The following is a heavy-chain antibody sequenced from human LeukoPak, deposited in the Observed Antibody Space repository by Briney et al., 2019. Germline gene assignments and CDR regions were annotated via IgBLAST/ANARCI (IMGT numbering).Heavy chain of an antibody. Sequence: ASVKVSCKASGYTFTTYYMHWVRQAPGQGLEWMGIINPGDGTISYAQKFQGRVTVTRDTSTSTVYMELSSLRSEDTAVYHCALSSAAGKGYGMDVWGQGTTVTLSS. CDR3: ALSSAAGKGYGMDV. CDR2: INPGDGTI. CDR1: GYTFTTYY. D-gene: IGHD6-13*01. V-gene: IGHV1-46*01. J-gene: IGHJ6*02.